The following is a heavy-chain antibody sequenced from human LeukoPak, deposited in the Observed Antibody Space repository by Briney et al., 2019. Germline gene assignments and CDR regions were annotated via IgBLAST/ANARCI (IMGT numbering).Heavy chain of an antibody. CDR3: ARLPVAGPLSEGFDI. D-gene: IGHD6-19*01. J-gene: IGHJ3*02. Sequence: PSETLSLTCTVSGGSISSYYWSWIRQPAGKGLEWIGRIYTSGSTNYNPSLKSRVTMSVDTSKNQFSLKLSSVTAADTAVYYCARLPVAGPLSEGFDIWGQGTLVTVSS. CDR2: IYTSGST. CDR1: GGSISSYY. V-gene: IGHV4-4*07.